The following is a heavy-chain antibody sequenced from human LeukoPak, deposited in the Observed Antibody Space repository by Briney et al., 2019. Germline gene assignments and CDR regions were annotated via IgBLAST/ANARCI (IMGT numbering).Heavy chain of an antibody. D-gene: IGHD3-10*01. V-gene: IGHV5-51*01. CDR3: ARGGYGSGSYYGPSGLLSDP. CDR1: GYSFTSYW. Sequence: GESLKISCKGSGYSFTSYWIGWLRQMPGNGLEWMGIIYPGDSDTRYSPSFQGQVTISADKSISTAYLQWSSLKASDTAMYYCARGGYGSGSYYGPSGLLSDPWGQGTLVTVSS. CDR2: IYPGDSDT. J-gene: IGHJ5*02.